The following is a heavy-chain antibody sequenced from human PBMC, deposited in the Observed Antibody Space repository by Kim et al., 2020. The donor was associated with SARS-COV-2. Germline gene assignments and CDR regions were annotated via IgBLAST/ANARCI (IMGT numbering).Heavy chain of an antibody. V-gene: IGHV1-2*02. CDR3: ARDLFHGSYYVLYFDY. D-gene: IGHD1-26*01. CDR2: INPNSGGT. CDR1: GYTFTGYY. J-gene: IGHJ4*02. Sequence: ASVKVSCKASGYTFTGYYMHWVRQAPGQGLEWMGWINPNSGGTNYAQKFQGRVTMTRDTSISTAYMELSRLRSDDTAVYYCARDLFHGSYYVLYFDYWGQGTLVTVSS.